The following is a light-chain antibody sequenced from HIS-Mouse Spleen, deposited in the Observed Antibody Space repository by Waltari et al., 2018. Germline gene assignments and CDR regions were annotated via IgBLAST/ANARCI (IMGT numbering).Light chain of an antibody. CDR2: DVS. Sequence: QSALTQPASVSGSPGQSITIPCPGTSSDVGGYNYVSWYQQHPGKAPKLMIYDVSNRPSGVSNRFSGSKSGNTASLTISGLQAEDEADYYCSSYTSSSTLFGGGTKLTVL. V-gene: IGLV2-14*03. CDR3: SSYTSSSTL. J-gene: IGLJ2*01. CDR1: SSDVGGYNY.